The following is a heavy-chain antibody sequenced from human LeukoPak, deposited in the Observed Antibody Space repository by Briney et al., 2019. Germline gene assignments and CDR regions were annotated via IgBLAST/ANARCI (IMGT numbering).Heavy chain of an antibody. CDR2: INKDGSEK. J-gene: IGHJ4*02. D-gene: IGHD2-15*01. Sequence: GGSLRLSCAASGFTFNNYYMSWVRQAPGKGLEWVTNINKDGSEKYYVDSVEVRCNISRDNVKISLYLQMNSLRAEDTAVYYCARDVVATTNLFNYWGQGTLVTVSS. V-gene: IGHV3-7*03. CDR1: GFTFNNYY. CDR3: ARDVVATTNLFNY.